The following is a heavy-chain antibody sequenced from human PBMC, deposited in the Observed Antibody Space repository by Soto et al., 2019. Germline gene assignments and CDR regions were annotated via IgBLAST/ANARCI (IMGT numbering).Heavy chain of an antibody. CDR1: VYSISSGYY. J-gene: IGHJ4*02. Sequence: ETLSLNCAVSVYSISSGYYWGCIRQPPGKGLEWIGSIYHSGSTYYNPSLKSRVTISVDTSKNQFSLKLSSVTAADTAVYYCARGIVGASPTSYYFDYWGQGTLVTVSS. D-gene: IGHD1-26*01. CDR3: ARGIVGASPTSYYFDY. CDR2: IYHSGST. V-gene: IGHV4-38-2*01.